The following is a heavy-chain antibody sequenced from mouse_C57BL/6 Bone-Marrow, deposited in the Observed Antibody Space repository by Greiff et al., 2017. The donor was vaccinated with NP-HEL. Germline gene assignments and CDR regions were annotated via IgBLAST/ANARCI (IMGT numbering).Heavy chain of an antibody. V-gene: IGHV1-47*01. Sequence: VQLQQSGAELVKPGASVKMSCKASGYTFTTYPIEWMKQNHGKSLEWIGNFHPYKDDTKYNEKFKGKATLTVEKSSSTVYLELSRLTSDDSAVYYCAKVDSSGHLGFADWGQGTLVTVSA. CDR2: FHPYKDDT. D-gene: IGHD3-2*02. J-gene: IGHJ3*01. CDR1: GYTFTTYP. CDR3: AKVDSSGHLGFAD.